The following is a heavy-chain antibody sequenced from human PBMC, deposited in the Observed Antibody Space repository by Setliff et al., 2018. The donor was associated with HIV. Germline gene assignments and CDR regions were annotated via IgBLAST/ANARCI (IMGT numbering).Heavy chain of an antibody. V-gene: IGHV5-51*01. CDR1: GYSFTTYW. Sequence: RGESLKISCQGSGYSFTTYWIAWVRQMPGKGLEWMGLIYPGDSDTRFSPSFQGQVTFSADKSISTAYLQWSSLKASDTAIYYCARHRPGYCTITTCHADDAFDIWGQGTVVTVSS. D-gene: IGHD2-2*01. J-gene: IGHJ3*02. CDR3: ARHRPGYCTITTCHADDAFDI. CDR2: IYPGDSDT.